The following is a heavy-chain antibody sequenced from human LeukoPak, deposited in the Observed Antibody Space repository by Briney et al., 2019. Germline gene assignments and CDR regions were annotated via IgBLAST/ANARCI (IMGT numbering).Heavy chain of an antibody. CDR1: GFTLSDYY. D-gene: IGHD2-8*01. J-gene: IGHJ6*02. V-gene: IGHV3-11*01. CDR2: ISGSGENV. CDR3: ARDVRNGGMDV. Sequence: PGGSLRLSCAASGFTLSDYYVNWIRQAPGKGLEWVSYISGSGENVNYADSAKGRFTISRDNAKNSVYLQMNSLRVEDTAVYYRARDVRNGGMDVWGQGTTVTVSS.